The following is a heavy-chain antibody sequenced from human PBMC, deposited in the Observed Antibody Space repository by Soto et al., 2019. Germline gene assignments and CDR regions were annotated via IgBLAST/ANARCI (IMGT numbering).Heavy chain of an antibody. Sequence: EVQLLDSGGGLVQPGGSLRLSCAASGFTFSTYVMSWVRQAPGKGPEWVSTIGGGGSSTYYADSVKGRFTISRDNSKNTLYLQINSLRPEDTAVYYCAKEGALGLYYFDYWGQGTLVTVSS. D-gene: IGHD3-10*01. CDR2: IGGGGSST. J-gene: IGHJ4*02. CDR1: GFTFSTYV. V-gene: IGHV3-23*01. CDR3: AKEGALGLYYFDY.